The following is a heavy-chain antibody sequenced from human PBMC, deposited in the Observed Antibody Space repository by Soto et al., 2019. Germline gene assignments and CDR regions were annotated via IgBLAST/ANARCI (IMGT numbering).Heavy chain of an antibody. CDR1: GYSFTNYW. CDR3: ALQGFHISCYFGY. J-gene: IGHJ4*02. V-gene: IGHV5-51*01. Sequence: GESLKISCKASGYSFTNYWIGWVRQMPGRGLEWMGIIYPGDSDTTYSPSFEGQVTFSVDKSIGTAYLQWSGLQASDTAIYYCALQGFHISCYFGYWGQGPPFTVSS. D-gene: IGHD2-21*01. CDR2: IYPGDSDT.